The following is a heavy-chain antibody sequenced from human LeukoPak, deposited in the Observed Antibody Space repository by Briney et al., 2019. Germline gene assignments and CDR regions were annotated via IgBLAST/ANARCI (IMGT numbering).Heavy chain of an antibody. CDR2: IDLNSGDT. CDR1: GYTFSGYY. CDR3: ARERARSYFPGDY. Sequence: GASVKLSCKASGYTFSGYYMHWVRQAPGQGLEWMGCIDLNSGDTEYAQKFQGRVTLTRDTSITTAYMELSSLRSDDTAVYYCARERARSYFPGDYWGQGTLVTFSS. V-gene: IGHV1-2*02. D-gene: IGHD2/OR15-2a*01. J-gene: IGHJ4*02.